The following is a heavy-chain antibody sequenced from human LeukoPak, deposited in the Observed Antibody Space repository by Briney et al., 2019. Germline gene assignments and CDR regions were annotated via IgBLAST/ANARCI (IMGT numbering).Heavy chain of an antibody. D-gene: IGHD3-3*01. CDR1: GNYW. CDR3: AREKSDTIFGVVIEYYFDY. CDR2: INSDGSWT. Sequence: PGGSLRLSCAASGNYWMHWVRQAPGKGLVWVSHINSDGSWTSYADSVKGRFTISRDNSKNTLYLQMNSLRAEDTAVYYCAREKSDTIFGVVIEYYFDYWGQGTLVTVSS. V-gene: IGHV3-74*01. J-gene: IGHJ4*02.